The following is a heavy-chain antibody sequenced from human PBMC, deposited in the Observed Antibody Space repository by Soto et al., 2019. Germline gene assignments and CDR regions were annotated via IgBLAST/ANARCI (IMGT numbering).Heavy chain of an antibody. D-gene: IGHD6-13*01. CDR3: ARGLMSTLVTSSHFDS. V-gene: IGHV3-30-3*01. CDR2: IAYDGNTE. Sequence: GGSLRLSCAGSGFSFSSHAMNWVRQAPGKGLEWLAIIAYDGNTEHYADSVKGRFTISRDYYENTVYLEMNGLRGEDTGLYYCARGLMSTLVTSSHFDSWGRGVLVTVSS. CDR1: GFSFSSHA. J-gene: IGHJ5*01.